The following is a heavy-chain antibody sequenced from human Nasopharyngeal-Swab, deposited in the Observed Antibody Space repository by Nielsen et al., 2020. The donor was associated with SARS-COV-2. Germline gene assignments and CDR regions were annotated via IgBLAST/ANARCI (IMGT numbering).Heavy chain of an antibody. V-gene: IGHV1-46*01. CDR1: GYTFTSYY. CDR3: ARDDIEGSTVTHNWFDL. J-gene: IGHJ5*02. D-gene: IGHD4-17*01. CDR2: INPSGGST. Sequence: ASVKVSCKASGYTFTSYYMHWVRQAPGQGLEWMGIINPSGGSTSYAQKSQGRVTMTRDTSTSTVYMELSSLRSEDTAVYYCARDDIEGSTVTHNWFDLWGQGTLVTVSS.